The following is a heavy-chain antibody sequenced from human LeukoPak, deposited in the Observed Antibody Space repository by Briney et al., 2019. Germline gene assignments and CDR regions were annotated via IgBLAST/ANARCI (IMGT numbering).Heavy chain of an antibody. D-gene: IGHD6-6*01. Sequence: ASVKVSCKASGGTFSSYAISWVRHAPGHGLEWMGGIIPIFGTAKYTQKIQGRVTITTDEATSTAYMELSSLRSEDTAVYYCARGGGEIAARPRSYYYYYMDVWGKGTTVTVSS. CDR1: GGTFSSYA. V-gene: IGHV1-69*05. CDR3: ARGGGEIAARPRSYYYYYMDV. CDR2: IIPIFGTA. J-gene: IGHJ6*03.